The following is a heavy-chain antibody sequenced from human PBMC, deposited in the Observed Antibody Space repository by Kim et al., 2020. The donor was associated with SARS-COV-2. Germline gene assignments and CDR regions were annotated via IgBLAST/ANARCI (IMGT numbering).Heavy chain of an antibody. CDR3: ALWSAPTFGFDY. J-gene: IGHJ4*02. D-gene: IGHD3-3*01. V-gene: IGHV1-2*02. CDR1: GYTFTGYY. Sequence: ASVKVSCKASGYTFTGYYMHWVRQAPGQGLEWMGWINPNSGGTNYAQKFQGRVTMTRDTSISTAYMELSRLRSDDTAVYYCALWSAPTFGFDYWGQGTLVTVSS. CDR2: INPNSGGT.